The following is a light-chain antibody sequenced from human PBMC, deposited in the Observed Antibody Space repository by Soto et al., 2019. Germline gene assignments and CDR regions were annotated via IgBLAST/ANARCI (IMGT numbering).Light chain of an antibody. CDR2: GAS. V-gene: IGKV3-20*01. J-gene: IGKJ1*01. Sequence: EIVMTQSPATLSVVPGERATLSCRASQSLHTNYLAWYQQKPGQAPRLLIYGASNRATGIPDRFSGSGSGTDFTLTISRLEPEDFAVYYCQQYGSSGTFGQGTKV. CDR3: QQYGSSGT. CDR1: QSLHTNY.